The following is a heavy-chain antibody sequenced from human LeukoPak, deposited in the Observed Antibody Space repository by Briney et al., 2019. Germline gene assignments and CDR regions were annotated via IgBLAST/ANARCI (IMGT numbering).Heavy chain of an antibody. CDR3: ATNYYDSSGYYSIDY. D-gene: IGHD3-22*01. CDR2: INTYNSNT. V-gene: IGHV1-18*01. CDR1: VYTSTGYG. Sequence: GSVKVSCTASVYTSTGYGISWVRQTPGERVEWMGWINTYNSNTDYAQKLQGRVTMTTDTSTSTAYMELRSLRSDDTALYYCATNYYDSSGYYSIDYWGQGTLVTVSS. J-gene: IGHJ4*02.